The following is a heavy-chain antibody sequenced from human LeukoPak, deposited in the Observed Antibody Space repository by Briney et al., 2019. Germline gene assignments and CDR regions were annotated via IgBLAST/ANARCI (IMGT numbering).Heavy chain of an antibody. J-gene: IGHJ4*02. CDR1: GYTFTSYG. CDR2: ISAYNGNT. V-gene: IGHV1-18*01. D-gene: IGHD2-2*01. CDR3: ARLRCSSTSCYSYFDY. Sequence: ASVKVSCKASGYTFTSYGISWVRQAPGQGLEWMGWISAYNGNTNYAQKLQGRVTMTTDTSTSTAYMELRSLRSDDTAVYYCARLRCSSTSCYSYFDYWGQGTLVTVSS.